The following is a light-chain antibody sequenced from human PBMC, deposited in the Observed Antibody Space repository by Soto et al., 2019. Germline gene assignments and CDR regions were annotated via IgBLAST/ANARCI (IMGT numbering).Light chain of an antibody. CDR3: SSYAGSNNGV. CDR1: SSDVGGYNY. V-gene: IGLV2-8*01. CDR2: EVS. J-gene: IGLJ2*01. Sequence: QSALTQPPSASGSPGQSVTISCTGTSSDVGGYNYVSWYQQHPGKAPKLMIYEVSKRPSGVPDRFSGSKSGNTASLTVTGLQAEDEAGYYCSSYAGSNNGVFGGGTKLTVL.